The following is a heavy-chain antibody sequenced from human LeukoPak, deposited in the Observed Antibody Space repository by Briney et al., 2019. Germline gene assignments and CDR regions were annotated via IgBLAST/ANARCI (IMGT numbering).Heavy chain of an antibody. CDR1: GYTFASYY. D-gene: IGHD2-2*01. V-gene: IGHV1-46*01. Sequence: ASVKVSCKASGYTFASYYMHWVRQAPGQGLEWMGIINPSGGSTSYAQKFQGRVTMTRDTSTSTVYMELRSLRSDDTAVYYCARYCSSTSCYLPFDYWGQGTLVTVSS. CDR3: ARYCSSTSCYLPFDY. J-gene: IGHJ4*02. CDR2: INPSGGST.